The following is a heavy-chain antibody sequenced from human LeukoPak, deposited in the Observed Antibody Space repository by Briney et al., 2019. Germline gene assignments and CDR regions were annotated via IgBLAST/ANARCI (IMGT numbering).Heavy chain of an antibody. CDR1: GFTFSTYG. D-gene: IGHD3-10*01. Sequence: PGRSLRLSCAASGFTFSTYGMHWVRQAPGKGLEWLTDIWYDGSNKYYTDSVEGRFTISRDNSKNTLYLQMSSLRAEDTAVYYCARDSNSYGSGATIDYWGQGTLVTVSS. J-gene: IGHJ4*02. CDR2: IWYDGSNK. V-gene: IGHV3-33*01. CDR3: ARDSNSYGSGATIDY.